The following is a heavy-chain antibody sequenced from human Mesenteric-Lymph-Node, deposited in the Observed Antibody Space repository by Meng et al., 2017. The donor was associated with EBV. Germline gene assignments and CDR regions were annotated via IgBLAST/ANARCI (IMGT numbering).Heavy chain of an antibody. CDR2: KKTSGST. D-gene: IGHD1-26*01. J-gene: IGHJ4*02. CDR1: GCSVTTGSYY. Sequence: QEHIKNSGQRLTKPSTTLSLTCPASGCSVTTGSYYWSWTTTKPGNQQKKKKKKKTSGSTNYNPSLKSRVTISVDTSKNQFSLKLSSVTAADTAVYYCALIIVGATHFDYWGQGTLVTGLL. CDR3: ALIIVGATHFDY. V-gene: IGHV4-61*01.